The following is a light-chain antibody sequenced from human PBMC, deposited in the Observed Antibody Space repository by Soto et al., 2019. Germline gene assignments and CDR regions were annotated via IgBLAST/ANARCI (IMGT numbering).Light chain of an antibody. J-gene: IGKJ2*01. Sequence: EVVLTQSPGTLSLSPGERATLSCRASQTVSNNYLAWYQHKPGQSPKRLIFGSSDRATGIPDRFSGSGSGTDFTLTISGLEAEDVAVYYCQPYGSSPPYTFGQGTKLEIK. CDR2: GSS. CDR3: QPYGSSPPYT. V-gene: IGKV3-20*01. CDR1: QTVSNNY.